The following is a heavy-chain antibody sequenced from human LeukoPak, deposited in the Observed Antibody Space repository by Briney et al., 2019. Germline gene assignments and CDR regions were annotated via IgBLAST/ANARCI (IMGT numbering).Heavy chain of an antibody. CDR2: ISAGGYNT. V-gene: IGHV3-23*01. D-gene: IGHD5-24*01. CDR3: AKDPCWVGLGNRDGYNRAEDY. CDR1: GVTFNSHS. Sequence: PGGSLRLSCAASGVTFNSHSMSWGRQSPGQGQEWVATISAGGYNTYYADSVTGRFTISRDKSKNTLYLQMNSLRAEDTAVYYCAKDPCWVGLGNRDGYNRAEDYWGQGTLVTGSS. J-gene: IGHJ4*02.